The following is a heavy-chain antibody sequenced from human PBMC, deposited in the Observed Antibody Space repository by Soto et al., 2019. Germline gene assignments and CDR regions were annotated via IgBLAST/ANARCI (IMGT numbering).Heavy chain of an antibody. Sequence: ASVKVSCKASGGTFSSYAISWVRQAPGQGLEWMGGIIPIFGTANYAQKFQGRVTITADESTSTAYMELSSLGSEDTAVYYCASVVVPAAMSLGTYYYYGMDVWGQGTTVTVSS. CDR1: GGTFSSYA. J-gene: IGHJ6*02. CDR3: ASVVVPAAMSLGTYYYYGMDV. V-gene: IGHV1-69*13. D-gene: IGHD2-2*01. CDR2: IIPIFGTA.